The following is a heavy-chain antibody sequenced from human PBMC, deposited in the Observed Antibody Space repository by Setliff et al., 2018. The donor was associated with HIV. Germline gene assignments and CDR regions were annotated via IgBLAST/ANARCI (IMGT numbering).Heavy chain of an antibody. D-gene: IGHD3-10*01. CDR1: GDSISSGNYY. V-gene: IGHV4-31*03. Sequence: SETLSLTCTVSGDSISSGNYYWSWIRQHPGKGLEWIGYIYYSGSTYYSPSLKSRVTISEDTSKNQFSLKMRSVTAADTAVYYCATSPAGEILGSRPFYFDYWGQGTPVTVSS. CDR2: IYYSGST. J-gene: IGHJ4*02. CDR3: ATSPAGEILGSRPFYFDY.